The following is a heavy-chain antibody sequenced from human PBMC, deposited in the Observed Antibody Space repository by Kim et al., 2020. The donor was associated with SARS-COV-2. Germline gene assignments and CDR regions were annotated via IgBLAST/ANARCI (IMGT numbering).Heavy chain of an antibody. Sequence: ASVKVSCKASGYTFTSYDINWVRQATGQGLEWMGWMNPNSGNTGYAQKFQGRVTMTRNTSISTAYMEVSSLRSEDTAVYYCARLREPPTTYCSGGSCYSSSLGAFDIWGQGTMVTVSS. J-gene: IGHJ3*02. CDR2: MNPNSGNT. CDR1: GYTFTSYD. V-gene: IGHV1-8*01. CDR3: ARLREPPTTYCSGGSCYSSSLGAFDI. D-gene: IGHD2-15*01.